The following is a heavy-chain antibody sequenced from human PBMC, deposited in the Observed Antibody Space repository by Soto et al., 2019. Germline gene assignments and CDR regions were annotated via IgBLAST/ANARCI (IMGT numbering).Heavy chain of an antibody. V-gene: IGHV4-59*01. CDR3: ARRRDTDYLIDY. CDR1: GGTIRNYY. CDR2: IHYTGSA. D-gene: IGHD4-17*01. Sequence: PSETLSLTCTVSGGTIRNYYWTWIRQPPGKGLEYIGYIHYTGSAYYNPSLGSRVTISVDTAKNQFSLRLTSVTAADTAVYFCARRRDTDYLIDYWGQGTLVTVSS. J-gene: IGHJ4*01.